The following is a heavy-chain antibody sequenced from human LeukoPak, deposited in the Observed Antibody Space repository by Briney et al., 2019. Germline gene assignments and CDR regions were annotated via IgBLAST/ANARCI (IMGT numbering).Heavy chain of an antibody. J-gene: IGHJ4*02. V-gene: IGHV4-39*01. CDR2: IYYSGST. Sequence: SETLSLTCTVSGGSISSSSYYWGWIRQPPGKGLEWIGSIYYSGSTYYNPSLKSRVTISVDTSKNQFSLKLSSVTAADTAVYYCARARRYSSGWYVDYWGQGTLVTVSS. CDR3: ARARRYSSGWYVDY. CDR1: GGSISSSSYY. D-gene: IGHD6-19*01.